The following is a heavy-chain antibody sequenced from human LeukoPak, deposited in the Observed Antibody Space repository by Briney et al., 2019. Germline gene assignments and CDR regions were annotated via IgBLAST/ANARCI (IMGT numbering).Heavy chain of an antibody. CDR3: ARHPLKHYVSDWFDP. J-gene: IGHJ5*02. Sequence: SETLSLTCTVSGGSISSSSYYWGWIRQPPGKGLEWIGSIYYSGSTYYNPSLKSRVTISVDTSKIQFSLKLTSVTAADTAVYYCARHPLKHYVSDWFDPWGQGTLVTVSS. CDR1: GGSISSSSYY. CDR2: IYYSGST. D-gene: IGHD3-10*02. V-gene: IGHV4-39*01.